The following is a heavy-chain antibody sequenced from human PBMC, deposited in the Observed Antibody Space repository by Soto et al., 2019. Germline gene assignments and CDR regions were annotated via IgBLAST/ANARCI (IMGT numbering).Heavy chain of an antibody. D-gene: IGHD3-16*01. V-gene: IGHV3-30*18. Sequence: QVQLVESGGGVVQPGRSLRLSCAASGFSFSSYGMHWVRQAPGKGLEWVACVSDDDSKRYHIDSVKGRFTISRDNSKNTLYLEMNGLRAEDTAVYYCAKDINTGNWHWGADSWGQGTLVTVSS. CDR3: AKDINTGNWHWGADS. CDR1: GFSFSSYG. CDR2: VSDDDSKR. J-gene: IGHJ4*02.